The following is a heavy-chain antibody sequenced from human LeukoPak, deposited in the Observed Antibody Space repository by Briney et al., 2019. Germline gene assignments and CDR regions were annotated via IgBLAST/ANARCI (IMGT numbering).Heavy chain of an antibody. V-gene: IGHV4-4*07. CDR2: IYTSGST. Sequence: SETLSLTCTVPGGSISSYYWSWIRQPAGKGLEWIGRIYTSGSTNYNPSLKSRVTMSVDTSKNQFSLKLSSVTAADTAVYYCARDRGSSSWYYYYYMDVWGKGTTVTVSS. D-gene: IGHD6-13*01. J-gene: IGHJ6*03. CDR1: GGSISSYY. CDR3: ARDRGSSSWYYYYYMDV.